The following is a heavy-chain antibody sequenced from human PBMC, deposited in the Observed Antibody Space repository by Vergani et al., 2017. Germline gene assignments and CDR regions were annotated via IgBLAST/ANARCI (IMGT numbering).Heavy chain of an antibody. CDR2: VFRNGNV. J-gene: IGHJ2*01. Sequence: QVQLQQWGAGLVRPSETLSLKCSVSGASIDSFYWCWIRQSPGKGLEWIGYVFRNGNVNYNPSFNFRVAIDTSNNELSLRVTSVNAADTAVYYCARDFGGEWYFDVWGRGATVTVSS. D-gene: IGHD4-23*01. CDR1: GASIDSFY. CDR3: ARDFGGEWYFDV. V-gene: IGHV4-4*08.